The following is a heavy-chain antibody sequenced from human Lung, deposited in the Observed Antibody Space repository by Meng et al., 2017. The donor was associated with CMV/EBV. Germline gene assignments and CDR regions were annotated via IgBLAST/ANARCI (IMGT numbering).Heavy chain of an antibody. J-gene: IGHJ4*02. CDR1: GGSISSGDYY. CDR3: ARYSATVVTRAGFDY. Sequence: LXCTVSGGSISSGDYYWSWIRQPPGKGLEWIGYIYYSGSTYYNPSLKSRVTISVDTSKNQFSLKLSSVTAADTAVYYCARYSATVVTRAGFDYWGQGXLVTTSS. V-gene: IGHV4-30-4*08. CDR2: IYYSGST. D-gene: IGHD4-23*01.